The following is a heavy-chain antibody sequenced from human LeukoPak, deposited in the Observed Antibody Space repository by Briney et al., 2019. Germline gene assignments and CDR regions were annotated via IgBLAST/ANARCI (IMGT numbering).Heavy chain of an antibody. D-gene: IGHD2-15*01. V-gene: IGHV5-51*01. CDR3: ARHAASGYCSGGSCLNFDY. CDR1: GYTFTNYW. CDR2: IYPGDSDT. Sequence: GESLKISCKGSGYTFTNYWIGWVRQMPGKGLEWMGIIYPGDSDTTYSPSFQGQVTISADKSISTAYLQWSSLKASDTAMYYCARHAASGYCSGGSCLNFDYWGQGTLVTVSS. J-gene: IGHJ4*02.